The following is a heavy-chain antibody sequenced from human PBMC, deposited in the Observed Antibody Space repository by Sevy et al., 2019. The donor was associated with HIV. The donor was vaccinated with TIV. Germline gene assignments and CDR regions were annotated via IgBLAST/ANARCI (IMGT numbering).Heavy chain of an antibody. Sequence: GGSLRLSCAASGFTLSSFGMHWVRQVPGRGLEWVAVRWLDGSNTYYADSVKGRFTISRDIAKNTLHLQMNSLRAEDTAVYYCARDLEFYDSGDYGPAFMPDFWGHGTLVTVSS. CDR1: GFTLSSFG. J-gene: IGHJ4*01. CDR2: RWLDGSNT. V-gene: IGHV3-33*01. D-gene: IGHD4-17*01. CDR3: ARDLEFYDSGDYGPAFMPDF.